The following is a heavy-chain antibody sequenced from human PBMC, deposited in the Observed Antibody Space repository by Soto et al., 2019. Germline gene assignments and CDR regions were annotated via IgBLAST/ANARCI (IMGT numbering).Heavy chain of an antibody. J-gene: IGHJ6*02. CDR3: ARVLRKSTGIFNYYYYGMDV. CDR1: GYTFTSYG. D-gene: IGHD2-2*01. CDR2: ISAYNGNT. Sequence: GASVKVACKASGYTFTSYGISWVRQAPGQGLEWMGWISAYNGNTNYAQKLQGRVTMTTDTSTSTAYMELRSLRSDDTAVYYCARVLRKSTGIFNYYYYGMDVWGQGTTVTVSS. V-gene: IGHV1-18*04.